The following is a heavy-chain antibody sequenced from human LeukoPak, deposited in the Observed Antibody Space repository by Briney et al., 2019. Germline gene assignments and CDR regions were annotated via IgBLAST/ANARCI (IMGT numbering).Heavy chain of an antibody. D-gene: IGHD1-26*01. J-gene: IGHJ4*02. CDR3: AGGREWELPTLRY. CDR1: GYTFTGYY. CDR2: ISAYNGNT. V-gene: IGHV1-18*04. Sequence: ASVKVSCKASGYTFTGYYMHWVRQAPGQGLEWMGWISAYNGNTNYAQKLQGRVTMTTDTSTSTAYMELRSLRSDDTAVYYCAGGREWELPTLRYWGQGTLVTVSS.